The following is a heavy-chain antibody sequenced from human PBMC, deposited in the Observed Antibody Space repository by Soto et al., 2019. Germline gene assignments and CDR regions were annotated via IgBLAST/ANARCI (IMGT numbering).Heavy chain of an antibody. D-gene: IGHD1-26*01. J-gene: IGHJ5*02. CDR1: GFIFENFG. Sequence: GESLKISCVASGFIFENFGMSWVRQAPGKGLEWISSISGSGFKKYYADSVKGRFTISRDNSKSTVYLELNNLSAEDTAVYHCAKNQGVELVPLATVDWFDPWGQGSVVTVSS. CDR3: AKNQGVELVPLATVDWFDP. CDR2: ISGSGFKK. V-gene: IGHV3-23*01.